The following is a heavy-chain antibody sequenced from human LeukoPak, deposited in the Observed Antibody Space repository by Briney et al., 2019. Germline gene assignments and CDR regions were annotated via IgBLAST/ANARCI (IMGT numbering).Heavy chain of an antibody. D-gene: IGHD6-19*01. V-gene: IGHV4-4*07. J-gene: IGHJ4*02. CDR3: ARTEAVAGNFDY. CDR1: GDSISSYY. CDR2: IYTSGST. Sequence: SETLSLTCTVSGDSISSYYWSWIRQPAGKGLEWIGRIYTSGSTNYNPSLKSRVTMSVDTSKNQFSLKLSSVTAADTAVYYCARTEAVAGNFDYWGQGTLVTVSS.